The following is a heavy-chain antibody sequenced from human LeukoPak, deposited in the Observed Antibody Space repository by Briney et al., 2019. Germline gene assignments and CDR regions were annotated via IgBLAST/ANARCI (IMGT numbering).Heavy chain of an antibody. J-gene: IGHJ4*02. CDR3: ARGVYGDYVYNY. CDR1: GYXXTXYG. D-gene: IGHD4-17*01. CDR2: ISAYNGNT. V-gene: IGHV1-18*01. Sequence: VSCXXXGYXXTXYGISWVRQAPGXGLEWMGWISAYNGNTNYAQKLQGRVTMTTDTSTSTAYMELRSLRSDDTAVYYCARGVYGDYVYNYWGQGTLVTVSS.